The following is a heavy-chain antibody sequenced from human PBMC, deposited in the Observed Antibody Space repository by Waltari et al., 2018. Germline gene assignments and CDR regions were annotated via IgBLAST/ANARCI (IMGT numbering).Heavy chain of an antibody. Sequence: QITLKESGPTLVKPTQTLTLTCTFSGFSLSTSGVGVGWIRQPPGKALEWLALIYWDDDKRYSPSLKSRLTITKDTSKNQVVLTMTNMDPVDTATYYCAHSSPNNYDFWRGVRRNWFDPWGQGTLVTVSS. D-gene: IGHD3-3*01. V-gene: IGHV2-5*02. CDR1: GFSLSTSGVG. J-gene: IGHJ5*02. CDR3: AHSSPNNYDFWRGVRRNWFDP. CDR2: IYWDDDK.